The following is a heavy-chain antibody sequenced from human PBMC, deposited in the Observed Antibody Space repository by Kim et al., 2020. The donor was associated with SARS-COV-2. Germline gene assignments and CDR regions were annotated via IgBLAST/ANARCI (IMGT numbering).Heavy chain of an antibody. CDR2: IYHSGST. J-gene: IGHJ4*02. Sequence: SETLSLTCAVSGGSISSGGYSWSWIRQPPGKGLEWIGYIYHSGSTYYNPSLKSRVTISVDRSKNQFSLKLSSVTPADTAVYYCARAIFPPLEYNYYDSSGYYPPYFDYWGQGTLVTVSS. CDR1: GGSISSGGYS. V-gene: IGHV4-30-2*01. D-gene: IGHD3-22*01. CDR3: ARAIFPPLEYNYYDSSGYYPPYFDY.